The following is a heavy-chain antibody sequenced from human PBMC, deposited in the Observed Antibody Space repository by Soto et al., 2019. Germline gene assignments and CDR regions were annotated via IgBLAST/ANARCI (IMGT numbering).Heavy chain of an antibody. CDR3: ARVLVRSSTYGMDV. CDR2: INHSGST. Sequence: SETLSLTCAVYGGSFSGYYWSWIRQPPGKGLEWIGEINHSGSTNYNPSLKSRVTISVDTSKNQFSLKLSSVTAADTAVYYCARVLVRSSTYGMDVWGQGTTVTVSS. CDR1: GGSFSGYY. V-gene: IGHV4-34*01. J-gene: IGHJ6*02. D-gene: IGHD2-2*01.